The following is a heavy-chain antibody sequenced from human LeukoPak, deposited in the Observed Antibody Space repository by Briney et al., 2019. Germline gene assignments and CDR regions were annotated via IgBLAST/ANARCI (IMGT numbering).Heavy chain of an antibody. CDR2: IKQHGTEK. Sequence: GGSLRLSCGASGFTFSSYWMSWVRQAPGKGLEGVANIKQHGTEKYYVDSVKVRFTISRDNAKNSLYLQMNSLRAEDTAVYYCAREKRWEHPWGDWGQGTLVTVSS. J-gene: IGHJ4*02. D-gene: IGHD5-24*01. V-gene: IGHV3-7*01. CDR1: GFTFSSYW. CDR3: AREKRWEHPWGD.